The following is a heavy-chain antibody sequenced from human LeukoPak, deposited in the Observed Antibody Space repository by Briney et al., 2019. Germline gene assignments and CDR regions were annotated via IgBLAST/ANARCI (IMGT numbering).Heavy chain of an antibody. J-gene: IGHJ4*02. CDR3: AREGDSSGYYDY. CDR1: GFTFSSYE. Sequence: GSLRLSCAAPGFTFSSYEMNWVRQAPGKGLEWVSYISSSGSTIYYADSVKGRFTISRDNAKNSLYLQMNSLRAEDTAVYYCAREGDSSGYYDYWGQGTLVTVSS. D-gene: IGHD3-22*01. V-gene: IGHV3-48*03. CDR2: ISSSGSTI.